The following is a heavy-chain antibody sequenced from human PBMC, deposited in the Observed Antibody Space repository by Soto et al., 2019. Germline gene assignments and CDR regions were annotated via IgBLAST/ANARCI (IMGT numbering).Heavy chain of an antibody. V-gene: IGHV4-59*01. CDR1: GGSLSSYY. Sequence: SETLSITCTVSGGSLSSYYWSWIRQPPGKGLEWIGYIYYSGSTNYNPSLKSRVTISVDTSKNQFSLKLSSVTAADTAVYYCARGVGTTLIAAAPFDYWGQGTLVTVSS. CDR2: IYYSGST. J-gene: IGHJ4*02. D-gene: IGHD6-13*01. CDR3: ARGVGTTLIAAAPFDY.